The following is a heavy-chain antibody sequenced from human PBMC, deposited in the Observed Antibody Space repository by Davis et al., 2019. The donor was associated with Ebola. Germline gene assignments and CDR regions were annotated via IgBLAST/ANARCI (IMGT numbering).Heavy chain of an antibody. CDR2: IKQDGSEK. J-gene: IGHJ3*02. Sequence: PGGSLRLSCAASGFTFSSYWMSWVRQAPGKGLEWVANIKQDGSEKYYVDSVKGRFTISRDNAKNSLYLQMNSLRAEDTAVYYCARDRRYSGYDTDAFDIWGQGTMVTVSS. CDR1: GFTFSSYW. CDR3: ARDRRYSGYDTDAFDI. V-gene: IGHV3-7*01. D-gene: IGHD5-12*01.